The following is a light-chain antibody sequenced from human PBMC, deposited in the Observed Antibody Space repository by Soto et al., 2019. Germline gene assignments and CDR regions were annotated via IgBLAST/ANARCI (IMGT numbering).Light chain of an antibody. V-gene: IGKV3-15*01. CDR1: QSVDNY. CDR3: QQHNDWPLT. CDR2: RIF. Sequence: EIVMTQTPATVSASPGERVTLSCRASQSVDNYLAWYQRKPGQAPRHLVYRIFSRGTGVPARFSGGESGAEFTLTISSLQSEDSAVYYFQQHNDWPLTFGGGTKVEIK. J-gene: IGKJ4*01.